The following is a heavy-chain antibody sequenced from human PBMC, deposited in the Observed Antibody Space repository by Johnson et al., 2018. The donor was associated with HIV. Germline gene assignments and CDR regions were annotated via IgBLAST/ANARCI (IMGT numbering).Heavy chain of an antibody. CDR1: GFNFSNDA. Sequence: QVQLVESGGGVVQPGRSLRLPCAASGFNFSNDAIHWVRQAPGKGLEWVAIMSYNASNKYYPGSVKGRFTISRENAKNTLYLQMNSLRAEDTAVYYCARDRLYSSGWYGTDAFDIWGQGTMVTVSS. J-gene: IGHJ3*02. CDR2: MSYNASNK. D-gene: IGHD6-19*01. CDR3: ARDRLYSSGWYGTDAFDI. V-gene: IGHV3-30*04.